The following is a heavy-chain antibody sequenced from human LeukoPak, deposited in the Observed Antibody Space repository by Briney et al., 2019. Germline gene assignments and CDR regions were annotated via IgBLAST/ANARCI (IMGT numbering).Heavy chain of an antibody. CDR1: GGSINNYY. D-gene: IGHD3-16*01. V-gene: IGHV4-59*08. CDR2: IYSSGST. CDR3: ARRTLCCGERFDP. J-gene: IGHJ5*02. Sequence: SDTLSLTCTVCGGSINNYYWSWIRQPPGKGLEWIGYIYSSGSTNYNPSLKSRVIISVDTSKNQFSLKLGSVTAADTAVYYCARRTLCCGERFDPWGQGTLVTVSS.